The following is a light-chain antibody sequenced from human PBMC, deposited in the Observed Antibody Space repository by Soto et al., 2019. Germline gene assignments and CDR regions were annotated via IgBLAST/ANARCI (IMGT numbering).Light chain of an antibody. V-gene: IGLV2-14*01. Sequence: QSVLTQPASVSGSPGQSITISCTGTSSDVGGYNYVSWYQQHPGKAPKLMIYEVSNRPSGVSNRFSGSKSGNTASLTISGLQAEDESDYYCSSYTRSSTYVFGTCTKLTVL. CDR1: SSDVGGYNY. CDR3: SSYTRSSTYV. J-gene: IGLJ1*01. CDR2: EVS.